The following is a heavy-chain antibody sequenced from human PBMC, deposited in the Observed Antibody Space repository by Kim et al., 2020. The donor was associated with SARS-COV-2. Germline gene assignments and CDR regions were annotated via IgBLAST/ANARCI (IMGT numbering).Heavy chain of an antibody. CDR2: IKWNGVEI. V-gene: IGHV3-9*01. CDR1: GFTFANYV. D-gene: IGHD1-20*01. J-gene: IGHJ4*02. Sequence: GGSLRLSCAASGFTFANYVMHWVRQAPGKGLEWVSGIKWNGVEIGYADSVKGRFIIARDNANNSLYLQMNSLRPEDTALYFCAKDLNPITRPAMDGYAYCGQGTLVTVSA. CDR3: AKDLNPITRPAMDGYAY.